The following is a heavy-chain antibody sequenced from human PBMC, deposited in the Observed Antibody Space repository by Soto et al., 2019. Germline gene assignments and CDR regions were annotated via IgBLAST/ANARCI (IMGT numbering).Heavy chain of an antibody. CDR3: ARHHDS. V-gene: IGHV4-59*08. Sequence: PSVTLCLTCTVAGGYIISYYWSWIRQHTGKGLEWIGYIYYSGSTHYNPSLKSRVTISVDTSKNQFSLKLSSVTAADTAVYYCARHHDSWGQGTLVTSPQ. CDR2: IYYSGST. CDR1: GGYIISYY. J-gene: IGHJ4*02.